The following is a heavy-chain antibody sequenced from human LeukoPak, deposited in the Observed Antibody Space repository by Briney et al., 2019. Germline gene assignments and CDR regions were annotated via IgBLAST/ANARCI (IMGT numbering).Heavy chain of an antibody. CDR3: ASSGSGTGTTRYFDL. D-gene: IGHD1-7*01. CDR2: TRNKANSYTT. Sequence: GGSLRLSCAVSGFTFSDHYMDWVRQAPGKGLEWVGRTRNKANSYTTEYAASVKGRFTISRDDSKNSLYLQMNSLKTEDTAVYYCASSGSGTGTTRYFDLWGRGTLVTVSS. CDR1: GFTFSDHY. V-gene: IGHV3-72*01. J-gene: IGHJ2*01.